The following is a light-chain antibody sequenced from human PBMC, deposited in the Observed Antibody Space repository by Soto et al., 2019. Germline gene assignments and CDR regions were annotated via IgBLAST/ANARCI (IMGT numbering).Light chain of an antibody. Sequence: QSALTQPASVSGSPGQSITISCTGTSSDVGGYNYVSWYQQHPGKAPKLMIYEVSNRPSGVAHRFSGSKSGNTASLTISGHQAEDEADYYCSSYTSGSTGVFGGGTKLTVL. J-gene: IGLJ3*02. CDR3: SSYTSGSTGV. CDR2: EVS. CDR1: SSDVGGYNY. V-gene: IGLV2-14*01.